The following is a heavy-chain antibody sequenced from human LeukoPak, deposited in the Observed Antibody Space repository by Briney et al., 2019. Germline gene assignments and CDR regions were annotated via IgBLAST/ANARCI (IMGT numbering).Heavy chain of an antibody. V-gene: IGHV3-11*01. CDR3: ARDTTVSPFNDAFDI. D-gene: IGHD4-17*01. J-gene: IGHJ3*02. CDR2: ISSSGSTI. CDR1: GFTFSDYY. Sequence: PGGSLRLSCAASGFTFSDYYMSWIRQAPGKGLEWVSYISSSGSTIYYADSVKGRFTISRDNAKNSLYLQMNSLRAEDTAVYYCARDTTVSPFNDAFDIWGQGTMVTVSS.